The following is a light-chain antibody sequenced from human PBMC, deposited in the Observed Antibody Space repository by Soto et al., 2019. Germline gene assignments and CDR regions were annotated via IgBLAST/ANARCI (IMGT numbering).Light chain of an antibody. CDR3: MGALQTPYT. CDR2: LGS. Sequence: DIVMTQSPLSLPVTPGEPASISCRSSQSLLHSNGYNYLDWYLQKPGQSPQLLIYLGSNRASGVPDRFSGSGSGTDFTLKISRVAAEDVGVYYCMGALQTPYTFGQGTKLEIK. V-gene: IGKV2-28*01. J-gene: IGKJ2*01. CDR1: QSLLHSNGYNY.